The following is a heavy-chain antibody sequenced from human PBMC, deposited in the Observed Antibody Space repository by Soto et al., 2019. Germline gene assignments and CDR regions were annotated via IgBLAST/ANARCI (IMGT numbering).Heavy chain of an antibody. CDR2: IYYSGST. V-gene: IGHV4-30-4*01. D-gene: IGHD2-2*01. CDR1: GGSISSGDYY. Sequence: SETLSLTCTVSGGSISSGDYYWSWIRQPPGKGLEWIGYIYYSGSTYYNPSLKSRVTISVDTSKNQFSLKLSSVTAADTAVYYCARARRVLAMNWFDPWGQGTLVTVSS. CDR3: ARARRVLAMNWFDP. J-gene: IGHJ5*02.